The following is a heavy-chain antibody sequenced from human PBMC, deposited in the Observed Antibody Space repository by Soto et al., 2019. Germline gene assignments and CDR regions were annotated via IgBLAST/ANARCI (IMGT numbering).Heavy chain of an antibody. CDR2: ISGSGGST. Sequence: NSGSFAIRRISQEQEKGLEWVSAISGSGGSTYYADSVKGRFTISRDNSKNTLYLQMNSLRAEDTAVYYFVKRSKTNDYDPGMDISGEGTTGSVPS. J-gene: IGHJ6*01. V-gene: IGHV3-23*01. D-gene: IGHD1-26*01. CDR1: NSGSFA. CDR3: VKRSKTNDYDPGMDI.